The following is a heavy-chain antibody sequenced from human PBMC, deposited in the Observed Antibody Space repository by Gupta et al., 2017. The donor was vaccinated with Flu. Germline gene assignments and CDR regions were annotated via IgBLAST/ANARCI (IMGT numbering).Heavy chain of an antibody. J-gene: IGHJ3*02. CDR2: ISYNSGNI. V-gene: IGHV3-23*01. Sequence: EVHLLESAGGLVHPGGYLRLSCAPSGFTLRNYAMSCVRQAPGKGRARLSQISYNSGNIYYAGSVKGRFTIPRDNSRDTLYLQMDSLRAEDTALYYCTNLAYCTSTNCYISSFDIWGQGTVVVVSS. CDR3: TNLAYCTSTNCYISSFDI. D-gene: IGHD2-2*02. CDR1: GFTLRNYA.